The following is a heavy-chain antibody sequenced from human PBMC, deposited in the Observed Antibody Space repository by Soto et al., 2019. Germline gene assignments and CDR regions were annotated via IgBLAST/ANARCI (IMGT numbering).Heavy chain of an antibody. CDR3: ARDLECGGDCQGDY. CDR2: ISYDGSNK. CDR1: GFTFSSYA. V-gene: IGHV3-30-3*01. Sequence: QVQLVESGGGVVQPGRSLRLSCAASGFTFSSYAMHWVRQAPGKGLEWVAVISYDGSNKYYADSVKGRFTISRDNSKNTLYLQMNSLRAEDTAVYYCARDLECGGDCQGDYWGQGTLVTVSS. D-gene: IGHD2-21*02. J-gene: IGHJ4*02.